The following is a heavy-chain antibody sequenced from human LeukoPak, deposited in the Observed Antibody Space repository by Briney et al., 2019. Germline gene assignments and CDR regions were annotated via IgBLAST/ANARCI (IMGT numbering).Heavy chain of an antibody. J-gene: IGHJ4*02. CDR1: GYTFSSSG. CDR2: ISGYNGST. D-gene: IGHD5-18*01. CDR3: VRQVDITMALPDY. V-gene: IGHV1-18*01. Sequence: ASVKVSCKASGYTFSSSGITWVRQAPGQGLEWMGWISGYNGSTNYAQKLQGRVTMTTDTSTTTAYMELRSLRSDDTAVYYCVRQVDITMALPDYWGQGTLVTVSS.